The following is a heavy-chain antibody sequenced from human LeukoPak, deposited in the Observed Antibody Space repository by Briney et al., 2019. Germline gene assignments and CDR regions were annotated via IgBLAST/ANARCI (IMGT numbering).Heavy chain of an antibody. J-gene: IGHJ4*02. CDR2: IIPIFGTA. CDR1: GGTFSSYA. V-gene: IGHV1-69*13. D-gene: IGHD2-8*01. CDR3: ARDSLCTNGVCYTEFGY. Sequence: ASVNVSCKASGGTFSSYAISWVRQAPGQGLEWMGGIIPIFGTANYAQKFQGRVTITADESTSTAYMELSSLRSEDMAVYYCARDSLCTNGVCYTEFGYWGQGTLVTVSS.